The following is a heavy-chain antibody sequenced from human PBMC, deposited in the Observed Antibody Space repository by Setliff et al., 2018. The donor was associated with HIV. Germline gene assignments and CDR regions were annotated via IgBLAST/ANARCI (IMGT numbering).Heavy chain of an antibody. J-gene: IGHJ4*02. D-gene: IGHD6-19*01. CDR1: GFTFSSYA. Sequence: PGGSLRPSCAASGFTFSSYAMSWVRQAPGKGLEWVSTFGYSGSDTYYADSVKGRFTISRDNSKGILYLQMNSLRVEDTAMYYCAKPLPTANGWHRVFDFWGQGTSVTVSS. CDR3: AKPLPTANGWHRVFDF. CDR2: FGYSGSDT. V-gene: IGHV3-23*01.